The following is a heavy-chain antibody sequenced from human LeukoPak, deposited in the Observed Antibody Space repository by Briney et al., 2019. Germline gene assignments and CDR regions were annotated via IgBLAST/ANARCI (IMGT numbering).Heavy chain of an antibody. J-gene: IGHJ4*02. Sequence: SVKVSCKASGGTFSSYAISWVRQAPGQGLEWMGRIIPIFGTANYAQKFQGRVTITTDESTSTAYMELSSLRSEDTAVCYCARDSGGEQWLVPFDYWGQGTLVTVSS. V-gene: IGHV1-69*05. CDR2: IIPIFGTA. CDR3: ARDSGGEQWLVPFDY. CDR1: GGTFSSYA. D-gene: IGHD6-19*01.